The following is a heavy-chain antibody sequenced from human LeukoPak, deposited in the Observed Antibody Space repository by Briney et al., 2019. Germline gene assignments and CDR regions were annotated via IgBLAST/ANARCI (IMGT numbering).Heavy chain of an antibody. CDR3: ARVWRPTTVTTHFDY. D-gene: IGHD4-17*01. J-gene: IGHJ4*02. CDR1: GFTFSSYW. V-gene: IGHV3-7*01. Sequence: PGGSLRLSCAASGFTFSSYWMSWVRQAPGKGLEWVANIKQDGSEKYYVDSVKGRFTISRDNAKNSLYLQMNSLRAEDTAVYYCARVWRPTTVTTHFDYWGQGTLVTVSS. CDR2: IKQDGSEK.